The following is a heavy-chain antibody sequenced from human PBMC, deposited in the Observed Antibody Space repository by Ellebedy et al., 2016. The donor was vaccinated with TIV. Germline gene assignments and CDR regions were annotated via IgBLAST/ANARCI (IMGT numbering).Heavy chain of an antibody. CDR1: GFTFNNYW. CDR2: IKEDGNEK. CDR3: ARLGYRSSWFDY. D-gene: IGHD6-13*01. J-gene: IGHJ4*02. Sequence: GESLKISCAASGFTFNNYWMTWVRQAPGKGLECVANIKEDGNEKNYADSVKGRFSISRDNAKNSLYLQMNSLRAEDTAIYYCARLGYRSSWFDYWGQGALVTVSS. V-gene: IGHV3-7*03.